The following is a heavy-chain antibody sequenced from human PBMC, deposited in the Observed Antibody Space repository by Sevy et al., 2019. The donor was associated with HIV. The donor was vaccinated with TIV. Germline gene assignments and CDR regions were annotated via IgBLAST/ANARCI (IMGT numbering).Heavy chain of an antibody. CDR2: IIPIFGTA. J-gene: IGHJ6*03. V-gene: IGHV1-69*13. CDR3: ARAADYSSHYYYYYMDV. D-gene: IGHD4-4*01. Sequence: ASVKASCKASGGTFSSYAISWVRQAPGQGLEWMGGIIPIFGTANYAQKFQGRVTITADESTSTAYMELSSLRSEDTAVYYCARAADYSSHYYYYYMDVWGKGTTVTVSS. CDR1: GGTFSSYA.